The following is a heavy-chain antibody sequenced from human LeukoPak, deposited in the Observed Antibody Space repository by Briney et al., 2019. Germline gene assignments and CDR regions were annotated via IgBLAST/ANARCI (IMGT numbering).Heavy chain of an antibody. CDR1: GFTFSSYA. CDR3: AGISYSGTWPVGY. J-gene: IGHJ4*02. V-gene: IGHV3-23*01. Sequence: PGGSLRLSCAASGFTFSSYAMGWVRQAPGKGLEWVSAISAGGDTTYTADSVKGRFTISRDNSKNMLWLQMNSLRVEDTAVFYCAGISYSGTWPVGYWGQGTLVTVTA. D-gene: IGHD6-13*01. CDR2: ISAGGDTT.